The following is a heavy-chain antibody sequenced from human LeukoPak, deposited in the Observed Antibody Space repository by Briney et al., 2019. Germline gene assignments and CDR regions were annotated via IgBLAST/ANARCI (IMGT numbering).Heavy chain of an antibody. CDR3: AKDLSSSFYFDY. J-gene: IGHJ4*02. V-gene: IGHV3-30*02. D-gene: IGHD6-6*01. CDR2: IRYDGSNK. CDR1: GFTFNSYG. Sequence: PEGSLRLSCAASGFTFNSYGMHWVRQAPGKGLEWVAFIRYDGSNKYYADSVKGRFTISRDNSKNTLYLQMNSLRAEDTAMYYCAKDLSSSFYFDYWGQGTLVTVSS.